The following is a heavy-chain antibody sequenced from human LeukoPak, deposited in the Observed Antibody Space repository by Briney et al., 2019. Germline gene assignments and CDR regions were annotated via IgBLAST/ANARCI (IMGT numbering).Heavy chain of an antibody. CDR3: AKETQEMVAKSFDS. CDR2: VAHDGRTQ. CDR1: GFTFSSYG. Sequence: PGRSLRLSCAASGFTFSSYGMHWVRRAPGKGLEWVAVVAHDGRTQYYVDSVKGRFTISRDNSKNTLSLQMDSLRADDTAVYYCAKETQEMVAKSFDSWGLGTLVTVSS. D-gene: IGHD5-24*01. J-gene: IGHJ4*02. V-gene: IGHV3-30*18.